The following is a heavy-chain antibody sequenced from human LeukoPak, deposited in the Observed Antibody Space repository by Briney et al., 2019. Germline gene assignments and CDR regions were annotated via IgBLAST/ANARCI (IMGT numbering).Heavy chain of an antibody. J-gene: IGHJ6*02. CDR2: INPNSGGT. CDR1: GYTFTGYY. Sequence: GASVKVSCKASGYTFTGYYMHWVRPAPGQGLAWMGWINPNSGGTNYAQKFQGRVTMTRDTSISTAYMELSRLRPDDTAVYYCARAQVRRITMVRGVKDGMDVWGQGTTVTVSS. D-gene: IGHD3-10*01. V-gene: IGHV1-2*02. CDR3: ARAQVRRITMVRGVKDGMDV.